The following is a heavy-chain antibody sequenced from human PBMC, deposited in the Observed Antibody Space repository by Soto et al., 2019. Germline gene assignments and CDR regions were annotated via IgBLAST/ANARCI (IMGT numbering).Heavy chain of an antibody. D-gene: IGHD4-17*01. CDR3: ARDMDYGDYSRVI. CDR1: GLTFSSYW. J-gene: IGHJ3*02. Sequence: EVQLVESGGGLVQPGGSLRLSCAASGLTFSSYWMSWVRQAPGKGLEWVANIKQDGSEKYYVDSVKGRFTISRDNAKNSLYLQMNSLRAEDTAVYYCARDMDYGDYSRVIWGQGTMVTVSS. V-gene: IGHV3-7*01. CDR2: IKQDGSEK.